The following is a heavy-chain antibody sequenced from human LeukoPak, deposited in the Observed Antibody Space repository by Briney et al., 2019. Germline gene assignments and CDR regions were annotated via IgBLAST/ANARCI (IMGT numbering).Heavy chain of an antibody. Sequence: GSLWVSCKASGDSFIGDYMYGVSQGLGQGGEWGGWINHNSGGTNYAQKFQGRVTMTRDTSISTAYMELSRLRSDDTAVYYCARGGSSSWLRFDPWGQGTLVTVSS. CDR2: INHNSGGT. V-gene: IGHV1-2*02. D-gene: IGHD6-13*01. CDR1: GDSFIGDY. CDR3: ARGGSSSWLRFDP. J-gene: IGHJ5*02.